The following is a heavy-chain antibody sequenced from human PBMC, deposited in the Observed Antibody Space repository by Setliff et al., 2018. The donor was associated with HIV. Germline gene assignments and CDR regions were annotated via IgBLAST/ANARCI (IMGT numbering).Heavy chain of an antibody. CDR2: ISSSGSTI. Sequence: PGGSLRLSCAASGFTFSSYEMNWVRQAPGKGLEWVSYISSSGSTIYYADSVKGRFTISRDNAKNSLYLQMNSLRAEDTALYYCATGGMAAAGPGGGHGLDVWGQGTTVTVSS. V-gene: IGHV3-48*03. J-gene: IGHJ6*02. CDR1: GFTFSSYE. CDR3: ATGGMAAAGPGGGHGLDV. D-gene: IGHD6-13*01.